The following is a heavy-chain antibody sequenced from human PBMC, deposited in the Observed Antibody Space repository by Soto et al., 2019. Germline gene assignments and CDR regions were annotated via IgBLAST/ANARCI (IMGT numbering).Heavy chain of an antibody. CDR1: GYTFASYA. D-gene: IGHD7-27*01. Sequence: ASVKVSCKASGYTFASYAMHWLRQAPGQRREWMGWINAGNGNTKHSQQFQGRVTITRDTSASTAYMDLSSPRSADTAVYSCPRDHRLNWGQGRYYYYGMDVWGQGTTVTVSS. CDR2: INAGNGNT. V-gene: IGHV1-3*01. J-gene: IGHJ6*02. CDR3: PRDHRLNWGQGRYYYYGMDV.